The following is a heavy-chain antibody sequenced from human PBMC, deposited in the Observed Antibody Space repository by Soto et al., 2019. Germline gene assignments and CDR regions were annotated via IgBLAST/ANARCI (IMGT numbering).Heavy chain of an antibody. CDR3: ARRRHPLGHGSGSYGY. CDR1: GGSFSGYY. D-gene: IGHD3-10*01. Sequence: QVQLQQWGAGLLKPSETLSLTCAVYGGSFSGYYWSWIRQPPGKGLEWIGEINHSGSTNYNPSLKARFTLSVDTSKNQFSLKLRSVTAADTAVYYCARRRHPLGHGSGSYGYWGQGTLVTVSS. V-gene: IGHV4-34*01. J-gene: IGHJ4*02. CDR2: INHSGST.